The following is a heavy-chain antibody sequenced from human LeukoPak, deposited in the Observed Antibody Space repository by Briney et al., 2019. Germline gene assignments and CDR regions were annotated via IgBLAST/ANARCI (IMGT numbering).Heavy chain of an antibody. V-gene: IGHV1-46*01. CDR2: INPSGGST. D-gene: IGHD1-7*01. Sequence: ASVKVSCKASGGTFSSYAISWVRQAPGQGLEWMGIINPSGGSTSYAQKFQGRVTMTRDTSTSTVYMELSSLRSEDTAVYYCARENWNYVSSNWFDPWGQGTLVTVSS. J-gene: IGHJ5*02. CDR1: GGTFSSYA. CDR3: ARENWNYVSSNWFDP.